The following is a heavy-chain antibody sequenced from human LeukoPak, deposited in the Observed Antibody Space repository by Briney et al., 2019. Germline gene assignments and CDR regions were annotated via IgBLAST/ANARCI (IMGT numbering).Heavy chain of an antibody. V-gene: IGHV3-30*03. Sequence: GRSLRLSCAASGFTFSSYGMHWVRQAPGKGLEWVAVISYDGSNKYYADSVKGRFTISRDNSKNTLYLQMNSLRAEDTAVYYCTTGTGTTWGGSFDYWGQGTLVTVSS. D-gene: IGHD1-1*01. CDR1: GFTFSSYG. CDR2: ISYDGSNK. J-gene: IGHJ4*02. CDR3: TTGTGTTWGGSFDY.